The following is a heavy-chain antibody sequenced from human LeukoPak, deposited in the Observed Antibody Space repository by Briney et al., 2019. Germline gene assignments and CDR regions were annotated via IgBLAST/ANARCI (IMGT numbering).Heavy chain of an antibody. D-gene: IGHD3-22*01. V-gene: IGHV3-23*01. J-gene: IGHJ4*02. CDR2: ISGSGGST. Sequence: GGSLRLSCAASGFTFSSYSMNWVRQAPGKGLEWVSGISGSGGSTFYADSAKGRFTISRDNSKNTLYLQMNSLRVEDTAVYYCAKDGAYYYDRSGYYYYFDYWGQGALVTVSS. CDR3: AKDGAYYYDRSGYYYYFDY. CDR1: GFTFSSYS.